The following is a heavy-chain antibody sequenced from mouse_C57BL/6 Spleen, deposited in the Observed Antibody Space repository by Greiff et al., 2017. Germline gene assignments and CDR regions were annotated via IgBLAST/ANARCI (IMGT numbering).Heavy chain of an antibody. V-gene: IGHV1-53*01. Sequence: QVQLQQSGTELVKPGASVQLSCKASGYTFTSYWMHWVKQRPGQGLEWIGNINPSNGGTNYNEKFKSKATLTVDKSSSTAYMQLSSLTSEDSAVYYCARWGYGSRRYFDVWGTGTTVTGSS. D-gene: IGHD1-1*01. CDR1: GYTFTSYW. CDR2: INPSNGGT. CDR3: ARWGYGSRRYFDV. J-gene: IGHJ1*03.